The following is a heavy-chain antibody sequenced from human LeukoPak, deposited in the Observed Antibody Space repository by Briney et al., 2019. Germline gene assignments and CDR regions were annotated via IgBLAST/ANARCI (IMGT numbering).Heavy chain of an antibody. Sequence: GGSLRLSCAASGFTFDDYAMHWVRHAPGKGLEWVSLISRDGGSTYYADSVKGRFTISRDNSKNSLYLQMNSLRAEDTALYYCAKGALWFGEAVDYWGQGTLVTVSS. CDR1: GFTFDDYA. J-gene: IGHJ4*02. V-gene: IGHV3-43D*04. CDR3: AKGALWFGEAVDY. D-gene: IGHD3-10*01. CDR2: ISRDGGST.